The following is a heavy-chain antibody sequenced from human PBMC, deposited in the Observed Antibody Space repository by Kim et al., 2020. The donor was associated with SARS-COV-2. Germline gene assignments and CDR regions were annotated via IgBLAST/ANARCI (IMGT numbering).Heavy chain of an antibody. CDR3: VKRIRLVEEAVAGGIAY. CDR1: GFTFSSYA. CDR2: ISSNGGST. Sequence: GGSLRLSCSASGFTFSSYAMHWVRQAPGKGLEYVSAISSNGGSTYYADSVKGRFTISRDNSKNTLYLQMSSLRAEDTAVYYCVKRIRLVEEAVAGGIAYWGQGTLVTVSS. D-gene: IGHD6-19*01. J-gene: IGHJ4*02. V-gene: IGHV3-64D*09.